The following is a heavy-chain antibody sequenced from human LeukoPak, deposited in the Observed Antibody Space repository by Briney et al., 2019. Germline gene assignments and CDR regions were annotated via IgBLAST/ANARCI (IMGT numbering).Heavy chain of an antibody. V-gene: IGHV4-34*01. D-gene: IGHD3-10*01. CDR2: INHSGST. J-gene: IGHJ4*02. CDR1: GGSFSGYY. Sequence: PSETLSLTCAVYGGSFSGYYWSWIRQPPGKGLEWIGEINHSGSTNYNPSLKSRVTISVDTSKNQFSLKLSSVTAADTAVYYCASVWNYYGSGASDYWGQGTLVTVSS. CDR3: ASVWNYYGSGASDY.